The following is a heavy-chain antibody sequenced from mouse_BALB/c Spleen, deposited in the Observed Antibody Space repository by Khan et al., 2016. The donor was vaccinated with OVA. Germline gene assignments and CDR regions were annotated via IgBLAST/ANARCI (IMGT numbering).Heavy chain of an antibody. CDR2: ISSGSATI. V-gene: IGHV5-17*02. CDR1: GFTFSSFG. CDR3: ARSMITTWYFDV. Sequence: EVELVESGGGLVQPGGSRKLSCAASGFTFSSFGMHWVRQAPEKGLEWVAYISSGSATIYYADTVKGRFTISRDNPKNTLFLQMTSLRSEDTAMYFCARSMITTWYFDVLGAGTTVTVSS. D-gene: IGHD2-4*01. J-gene: IGHJ1*01.